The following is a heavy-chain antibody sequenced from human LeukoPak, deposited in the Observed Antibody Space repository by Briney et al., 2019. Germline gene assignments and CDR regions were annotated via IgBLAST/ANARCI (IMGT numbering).Heavy chain of an antibody. CDR2: ISHIGRT. CDR1: GDSFSSHY. V-gene: IGHV4-59*11. Sequence: RSSQTLSLTCAVSGDSFSSHYWTWIRQSPGTGLEWIGYISHIGRTNYNPFLKSRVTISIDTSKNQFSLKLRSVTAADTAVYYCARDLVTVTKGFDIWGQGTMVSVSS. J-gene: IGHJ3*02. D-gene: IGHD4-17*01. CDR3: ARDLVTVTKGFDI.